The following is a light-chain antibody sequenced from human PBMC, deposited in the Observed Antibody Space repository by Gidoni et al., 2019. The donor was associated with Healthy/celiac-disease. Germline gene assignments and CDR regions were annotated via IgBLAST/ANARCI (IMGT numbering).Light chain of an antibody. CDR1: QSVRSY. Sequence: EIESTQPPATLSLSPGERATLSCRASQSVRSYLAWYQPNPGQAPRLLIYDASNRATGIPARFSGSGSGTDFTLTISSLEPEDFAVYYCQQRSNWPLTFGGGTKVEIK. CDR2: DAS. V-gene: IGKV3-11*01. J-gene: IGKJ4*01. CDR3: QQRSNWPLT.